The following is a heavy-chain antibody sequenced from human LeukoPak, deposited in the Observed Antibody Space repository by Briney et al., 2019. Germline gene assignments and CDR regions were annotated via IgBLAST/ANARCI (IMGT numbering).Heavy chain of an antibody. D-gene: IGHD6-19*01. J-gene: IGHJ4*02. CDR2: ISSSSSTI. CDR1: GFTFSSYS. CDR3: AKDINGYASGWYEL. V-gene: IGHV3-48*04. Sequence: PGGSLRLSCAASGFTFSSYSMNWVRQAPGKGLEWVSYISSSSSTIYYADSVKGRFTISRDNAKNSLFLQMNNVRAEDTALYYCAKDINGYASGWYELWGQGTLVTVSS.